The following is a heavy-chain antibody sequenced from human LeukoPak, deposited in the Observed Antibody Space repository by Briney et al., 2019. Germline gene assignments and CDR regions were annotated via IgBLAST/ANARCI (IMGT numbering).Heavy chain of an antibody. CDR1: GYSFTSYW. D-gene: IGHD3-3*01. Sequence: GESLKISCKGSGYSFTSYWIGWVRQMPGKGLEWMGIIYPGDSDTRYNPSFQGQVTISADKSSSTAYLQWNSLKASDTAMYYCARDTRFLGDRGMDVWGQGTTVIVSS. J-gene: IGHJ6*02. CDR3: ARDTRFLGDRGMDV. CDR2: IYPGDSDT. V-gene: IGHV5-51*01.